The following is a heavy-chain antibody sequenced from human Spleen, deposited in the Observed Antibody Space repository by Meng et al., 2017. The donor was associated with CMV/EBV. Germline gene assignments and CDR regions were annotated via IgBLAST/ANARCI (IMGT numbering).Heavy chain of an antibody. V-gene: IGHV4-61*01. Sequence: ESLKISCTVSGGSVSSDSYYWSWIRQPPGKGLEWIGYIYYSGSTNFNPSLKSRVTISVDTSKNQFSLKLSSVTAADTAVYYCARFNYDYGHIDYWGQGTLVTVSS. CDR2: IYYSGST. D-gene: IGHD3-16*01. CDR3: ARFNYDYGHIDY. CDR1: GGSVSSDSYY. J-gene: IGHJ4*02.